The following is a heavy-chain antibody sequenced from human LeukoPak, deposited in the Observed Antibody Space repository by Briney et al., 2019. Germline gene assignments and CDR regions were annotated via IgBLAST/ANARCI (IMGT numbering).Heavy chain of an antibody. J-gene: IGHJ4*02. CDR2: VFYSGTT. CDR3: ARGRPPRYSSSWYRVFDS. D-gene: IGHD6-13*01. V-gene: IGHV4-59*12. Sequence: PSETLSLTCTVSGGSISSYYWSWIRQPPGMGLEWIGFVFYSGTTNYNPSLKSRVTISVDTSKNQFSLKLSSAAAAVTAVYYCARGRPPRYSSSWYRVFDSWGQGTLVTVSS. CDR1: GGSISSYY.